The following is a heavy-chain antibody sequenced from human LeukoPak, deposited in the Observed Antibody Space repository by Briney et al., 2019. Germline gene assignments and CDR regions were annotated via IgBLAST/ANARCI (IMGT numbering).Heavy chain of an antibody. D-gene: IGHD3-16*01. V-gene: IGHV4-30-4*01. CDR1: GGSISSGDYY. J-gene: IGHJ4*02. CDR2: IYYSGST. Sequence: ASQTLSLTCTVSGGSISSGDYYWSWIRQPPGKGLEWIGYIYYSGSTYYNPSLKSRVTISVDTSKNQFSLKLSSVTAADTAVYYCARGGTRTAYYFDCWGQGTLVTVSS. CDR3: ARGGTRTAYYFDC.